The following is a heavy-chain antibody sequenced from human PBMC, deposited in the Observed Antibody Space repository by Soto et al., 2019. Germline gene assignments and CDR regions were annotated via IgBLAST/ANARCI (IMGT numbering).Heavy chain of an antibody. V-gene: IGHV2-5*02. Sequence: ITLKESGLTLVKPTQTLTLTCTFSGFSLNTGGVGVGWVRQPRGKAMEWLALIYWDEDERYRPSLRSRLNITKDTINNQVVLTMTNMDPEDTATYYCVRNWRYYGGDYYYGMDAWGQGTTVTVSS. J-gene: IGHJ6*02. CDR2: IYWDEDE. CDR1: GFSLNTGGVG. D-gene: IGHD3-10*01. CDR3: VRNWRYYGGDYYYGMDA.